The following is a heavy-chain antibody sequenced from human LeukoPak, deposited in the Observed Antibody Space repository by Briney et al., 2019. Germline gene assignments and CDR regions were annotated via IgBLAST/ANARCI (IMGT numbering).Heavy chain of an antibody. CDR1: GGXISSYS. CDR2: IYTSGST. Sequence: SETLSLTCTVSGGXISSYSWSWIRQPAGQGLEWIGRIYTSGSTNYNPSLKSRVTMSVDTSKNQFSLKLSSVTAADTAVYYCASSYSGSHPIFDYWGQGTLVTVSS. J-gene: IGHJ4*02. V-gene: IGHV4-4*07. CDR3: ASSYSGSHPIFDY. D-gene: IGHD1-26*01.